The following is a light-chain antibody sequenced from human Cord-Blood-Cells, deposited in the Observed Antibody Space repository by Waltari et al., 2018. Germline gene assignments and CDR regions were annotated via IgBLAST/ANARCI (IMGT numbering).Light chain of an antibody. Sequence: DIQLTHSPSSLSASVADRVTITCRASQSLSSYLNCDQQKPGKAPQLLISAASSLQSGVPSRFRGSGYEADYYLSMSSLQPQSVSTYDGRPRYSTPGTFEPGTKVD. J-gene: IGKJ3*01. CDR1: QSLSSY. CDR2: AAS. V-gene: IGKV1-39*01. CDR3: RPRYSTPGT.